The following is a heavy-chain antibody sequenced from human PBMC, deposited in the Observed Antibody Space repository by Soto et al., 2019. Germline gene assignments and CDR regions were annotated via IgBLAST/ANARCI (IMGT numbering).Heavy chain of an antibody. D-gene: IGHD3-3*01. Sequence: GGSLRLSCAASGFTFSSYWMHWVRQAPGKGLVRVSRINSDGSSTSYADSVKGRFTISRDNAKNTLYLQMNSLRAEDTAVYYCARDFSVHFDYWGQGTPVTVSS. CDR2: INSDGSST. CDR3: ARDFSVHFDY. CDR1: GFTFSSYW. J-gene: IGHJ4*02. V-gene: IGHV3-74*01.